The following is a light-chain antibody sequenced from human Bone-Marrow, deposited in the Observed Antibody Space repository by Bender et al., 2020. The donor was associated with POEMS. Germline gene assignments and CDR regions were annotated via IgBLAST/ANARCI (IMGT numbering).Light chain of an antibody. V-gene: IGLV1-44*01. CDR3: AVWDDSRNGWV. Sequence: QSVLTQPPSASGTPGQRVTISCSGGSSNIRPHAVNLYQHLPATAPKLLIYSSHRRPSEVPDRFSGSRSGTSASLAISGLQSEDEADYYCAVWDDSRNGWVFGGGTKLTVL. CDR2: SSH. CDR1: SSNIRPHA. J-gene: IGLJ3*02.